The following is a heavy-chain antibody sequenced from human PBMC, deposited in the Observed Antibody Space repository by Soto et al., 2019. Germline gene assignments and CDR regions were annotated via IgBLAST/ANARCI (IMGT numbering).Heavy chain of an antibody. D-gene: IGHD3-22*01. V-gene: IGHV4-39*01. CDR2: IHYTGST. CDR3: ARLGYDSSAYYDDTDY. CDR1: GGFISGSSYY. Sequence: SETLSLTCCVSGGFISGSSYYWGWIRRPPGKGLEWIGSIHYTGSTHYNPSLKGRVTISVDTSKNQISLNLNSVTAPDTAVYYCARLGYDSSAYYDDTDYWGPGTLVTVSS. J-gene: IGHJ4*02.